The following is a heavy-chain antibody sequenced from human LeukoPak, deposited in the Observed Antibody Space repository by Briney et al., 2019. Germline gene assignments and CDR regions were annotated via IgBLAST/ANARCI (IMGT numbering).Heavy chain of an antibody. Sequence: PGGSLRLSCAASGFTFSSYNMNWLRQAPGKGLEWVSSISTSSSYIYYADSVKGRFTISRDNAKNSLYLQMNSLRAEDTAVYYCARDVVVVVAADSNFDYWGQGTLVTVSS. CDR3: ARDVVVVVAADSNFDY. D-gene: IGHD2-15*01. V-gene: IGHV3-21*01. CDR1: GFTFSSYN. CDR2: ISTSSSYI. J-gene: IGHJ4*02.